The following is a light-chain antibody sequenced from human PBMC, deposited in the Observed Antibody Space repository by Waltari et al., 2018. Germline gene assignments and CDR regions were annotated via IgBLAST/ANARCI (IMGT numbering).Light chain of an antibody. CDR1: SSNIGRTT. CDR2: SNT. J-gene: IGLJ2*01. Sequence: QSVLTQPPSASGTPGQRVTIPCPGRSSNIGRTTVPWYQQPPGTAPKLLIYSNTQRPSGVPDRFSGSKSGTSASLAISGLQSEDEADYYCAAWDDSLNGVVFGGGTKLTVL. V-gene: IGLV1-44*01. CDR3: AAWDDSLNGVV.